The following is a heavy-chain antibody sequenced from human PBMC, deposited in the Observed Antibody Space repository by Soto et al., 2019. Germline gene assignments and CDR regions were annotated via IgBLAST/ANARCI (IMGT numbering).Heavy chain of an antibody. V-gene: IGHV4-30-4*01. J-gene: IGHJ5*02. CDR1: GGSISSGDYY. CDR3: ARVSLYYYGSGSYDIRWFDP. D-gene: IGHD3-10*01. Sequence: SETLSLTCTVSGGSISSGDYYWSWIRQPPGKGLEWIGYIYYSGSTYYNPSLKSRVTISVDTSKNQFSLKLSSVTAADTAVYYCARVSLYYYGSGSYDIRWFDPWGQGTLVTVS. CDR2: IYYSGST.